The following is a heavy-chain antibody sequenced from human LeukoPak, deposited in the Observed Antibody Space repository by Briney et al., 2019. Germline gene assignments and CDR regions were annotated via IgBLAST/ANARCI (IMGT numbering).Heavy chain of an antibody. CDR1: GXSISSTNW. V-gene: IGHV4-4*02. CDR2: VHLSGRT. CDR3: AREGGPYRPLDY. J-gene: IGHJ4*02. Sequence: SGTLSLTCGVSGXSISSTNWWTWVRPPPGEGLEWIGEVHLSGRTNYNPSLESRVTMSVDMSENHISLKLTSVTAADTAVYYCAREGGPYRPLDYSGQGTLVTVSS.